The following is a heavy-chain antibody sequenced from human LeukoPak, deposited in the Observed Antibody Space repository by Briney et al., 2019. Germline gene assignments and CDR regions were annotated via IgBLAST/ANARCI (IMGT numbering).Heavy chain of an antibody. J-gene: IGHJ4*02. Sequence: SETLSLTCTVSGGSISSGGYYWSWIRQHPGKGLEWIGYIYYSGSTYYNPSLKSRVTISVDTSKNQFSLKLSSVTAADTAVYYCARAPTVTSYFDNWGQGTLVAVSS. CDR2: IYYSGST. CDR3: ARAPTVTSYFDN. V-gene: IGHV4-31*03. D-gene: IGHD4-17*01. CDR1: GGSISSGGYY.